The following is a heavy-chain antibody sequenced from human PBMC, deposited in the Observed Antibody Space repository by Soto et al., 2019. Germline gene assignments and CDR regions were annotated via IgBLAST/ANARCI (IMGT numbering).Heavy chain of an antibody. J-gene: IGHJ6*02. CDR3: ARAIKRTIFGVHYYYGMDV. CDR1: GGTFSSYA. D-gene: IGHD3-3*01. CDR2: IIPIFGTA. V-gene: IGHV1-69*13. Sequence: SSVKVSCKASGGTFSSYAISWVRQAPGQGLEWMGGIIPIFGTANYAQKFQGRVTITADESASTAYMELSSLRAEDTAVYYCARAIKRTIFGVHYYYGMDVWGQGTTVTVSS.